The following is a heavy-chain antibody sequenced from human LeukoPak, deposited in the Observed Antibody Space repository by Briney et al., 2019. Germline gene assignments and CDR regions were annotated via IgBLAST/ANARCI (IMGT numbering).Heavy chain of an antibody. CDR2: ISAYNGNT. V-gene: IGHV1-18*01. CDR3: ARDSGSYYSGDY. CDR1: GYTFTSYG. Sequence: ASVKVSCKASGYTFTSYGISWVRQAPGQGLEWMGWISAYNGNTNYAQKLQGRVTMTTDTSTSTVYMELSSLRSEDTAVYYCARDSGSYYSGDYWGQGTLVTVSS. D-gene: IGHD1-26*01. J-gene: IGHJ4*02.